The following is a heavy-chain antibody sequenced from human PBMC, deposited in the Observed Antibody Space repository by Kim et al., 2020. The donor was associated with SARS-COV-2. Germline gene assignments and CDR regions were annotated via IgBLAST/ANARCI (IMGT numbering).Heavy chain of an antibody. V-gene: IGHV3-23*01. CDR3: VRARVEADILKSG. J-gene: IGHJ4*02. CDR2: VSSNGATT. D-gene: IGHD2-2*01. CDR1: GFTFSSYA. Sequence: GGSLRLSCAASGFTFSSYAMTWVRQAPGKGLEWVSVVSSNGATTNYADSVRGRFTISRDNSKNTLYLQMNSLRAEDTAIYYCVRARVEADILKSGWGQGTLVTVSS.